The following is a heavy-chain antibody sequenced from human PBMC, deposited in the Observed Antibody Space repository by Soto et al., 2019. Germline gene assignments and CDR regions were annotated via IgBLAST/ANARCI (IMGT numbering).Heavy chain of an antibody. Sequence: VGSLRLSCAASGFTFSSYSMNWVRQAPGKGLEWVSYISSSSSTIYYADSVKGRFTISRDNAKNSLYLQMNSLRDEDTAVYYCARDHVLLWFGELLSSHYYGMDVWGQGTTVTVSS. J-gene: IGHJ6*02. D-gene: IGHD3-10*01. V-gene: IGHV3-48*02. CDR1: GFTFSSYS. CDR2: ISSSSSTI. CDR3: ARDHVLLWFGELLSSHYYGMDV.